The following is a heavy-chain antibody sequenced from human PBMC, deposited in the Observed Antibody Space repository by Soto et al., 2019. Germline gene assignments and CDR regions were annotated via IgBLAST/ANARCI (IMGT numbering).Heavy chain of an antibody. J-gene: IGHJ6*02. V-gene: IGHV1-69*06. CDR3: ARSEGGYFYGMDV. CDR2: IIPIFGTA. CDR1: GGNFASYA. Sequence: QVQLVQSGAEVKKPGSSVKVSCKASGGNFASYAIFWVRQAPGQGLEWMGGIIPIFGTATYAQKFQGRVTIKADKPTNTAYMEMNRLRFEDTAVYYCARSEGGYFYGMDVWGQGTTVTVSS. D-gene: IGHD3-9*01.